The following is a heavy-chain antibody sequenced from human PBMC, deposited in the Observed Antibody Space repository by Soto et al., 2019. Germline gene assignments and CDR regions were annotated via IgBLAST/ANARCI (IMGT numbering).Heavy chain of an antibody. CDR1: GFTFKTHA. V-gene: IGHV3-30*18. D-gene: IGHD1-26*01. J-gene: IGHJ6*02. CDR2: IAYDGNEK. Sequence: QVQLVESGGGVVQPGTSLSLSCAASGFTFKTHAMHWVRQAPGKGLEWMAVIAYDGNEKFYADSVKGRFTISRDNSKNALYLQINTLRHEDTAVYYCGKDVGDYVPYYYGVDVWGQGTTVTVSS. CDR3: GKDVGDYVPYYYGVDV.